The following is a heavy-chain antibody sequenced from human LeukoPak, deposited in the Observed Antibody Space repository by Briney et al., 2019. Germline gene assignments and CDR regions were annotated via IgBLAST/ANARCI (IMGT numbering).Heavy chain of an antibody. CDR1: GYTFTSYG. Sequence: ASVKVSCKASGYTFTSYGINWVRQATGQGLEWMGWMNPNSGNTGYAQKFQGRVTMTRNTSISTACMELSSLRSEDTAVYYCARGWEYSSSWYYYYYYYMDVWGKGTTVTISS. V-gene: IGHV1-8*02. J-gene: IGHJ6*03. D-gene: IGHD6-13*01. CDR3: ARGWEYSSSWYYYYYYYMDV. CDR2: MNPNSGNT.